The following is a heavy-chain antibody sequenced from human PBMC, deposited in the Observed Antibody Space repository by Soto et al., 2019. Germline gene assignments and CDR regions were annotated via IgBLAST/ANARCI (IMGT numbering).Heavy chain of an antibody. V-gene: IGHV4-30-2*01. CDR2: IYHSGST. CDR1: GGSISSGGYS. Sequence: QLQLQESGSGLVKPSQTLSLTCAVSGGSISSGGYSWSWIRQPPGKGLEWIGYIYHSGSTYYNPSLKSRVTISVDRSKNQFSLKLSSVTAADTAVYYCARGRGYSYATPYYYYGMDVWGQGTTVTVSS. J-gene: IGHJ6*02. CDR3: ARGRGYSYATPYYYYGMDV. D-gene: IGHD5-18*01.